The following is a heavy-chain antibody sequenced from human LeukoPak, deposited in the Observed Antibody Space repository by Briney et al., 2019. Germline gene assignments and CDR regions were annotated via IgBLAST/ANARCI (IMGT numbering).Heavy chain of an antibody. D-gene: IGHD3-3*02. Sequence: GGSLRLSCAASGFIYSNVWVNWVRQAPGKGLEWVGRIKTNAEGGTLDYTAPVKGRFTISRDDSKNTLYLQMDSLEVEDTGMYYCTTGIDDEGGYWGQGTLVNVSS. V-gene: IGHV3-15*07. CDR2: IKTNAEGGTL. J-gene: IGHJ4*02. CDR3: TTGIDDEGGY. CDR1: GFIYSNVW.